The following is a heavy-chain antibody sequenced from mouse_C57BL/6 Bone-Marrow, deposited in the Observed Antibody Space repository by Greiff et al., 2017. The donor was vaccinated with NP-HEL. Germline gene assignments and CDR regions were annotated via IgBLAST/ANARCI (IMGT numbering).Heavy chain of an antibody. V-gene: IGHV1-18*01. CDR2: INPNNGGT. J-gene: IGHJ1*03. CDR3: ARSDYYGSSYWYFDV. CDR1: GYTFTDYN. Sequence: EVQLQQSGPELVKPGASVKIPCKASGYTFTDYNMDWVKQSHGKSLEWIGDINPNNGGTIYNQKFKGKATLTVDKSSSTAYMELRSLTSEDTAVYYCARSDYYGSSYWYFDVRGTGTTVTVSS. D-gene: IGHD1-1*01.